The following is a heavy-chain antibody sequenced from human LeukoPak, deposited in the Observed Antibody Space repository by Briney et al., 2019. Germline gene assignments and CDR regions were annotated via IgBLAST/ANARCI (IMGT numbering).Heavy chain of an antibody. Sequence: SETLSLTCTVSGGSISSYYWSWIRQPPGKGLEWIGHIYHSGSTNYNPSLKSRGTISVDTSKNQFSLKLSSVTAADTAVYYCARGQRLFDFWGQGTLVTVSS. V-gene: IGHV4-59*01. D-gene: IGHD2-2*01. CDR2: IYHSGST. J-gene: IGHJ4*02. CDR3: ARGQRLFDF. CDR1: GGSISSYY.